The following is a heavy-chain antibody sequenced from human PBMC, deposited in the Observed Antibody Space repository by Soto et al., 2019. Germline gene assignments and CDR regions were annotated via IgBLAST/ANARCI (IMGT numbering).Heavy chain of an antibody. J-gene: IGHJ6*02. V-gene: IGHV1-69*01. D-gene: IGHD5-18*01. CDR3: ARAQPFIQLWVKGEDYYYYGMDV. Sequence: QVQLVQSGAEVKKPGSSVKVSCKASGGTFSSYAISWVRQAPGQGLEWMGGIIPICGTANYAQKFQGRVTITADESTSTAYMELSSLRSEDTAVYYCARAQPFIQLWVKGEDYYYYGMDVWGQGTTVTVSS. CDR2: IIPICGTA. CDR1: GGTFSSYA.